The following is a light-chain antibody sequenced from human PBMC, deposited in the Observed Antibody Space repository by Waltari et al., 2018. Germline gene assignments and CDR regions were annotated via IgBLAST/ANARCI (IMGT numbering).Light chain of an antibody. V-gene: IGLV2-8*01. CDR3: SSYSGSDNFV. Sequence: QSALTQPPSASGSPGQSVTISCTGTSSDVGGYRYVYWYQQHPGKAPKLMIYEVDKRPSGVPDRFSGSKSGNTASLTVSGLQAEDEADYYCSSYSGSDNFVFGGGTKLTVL. J-gene: IGLJ2*01. CDR1: SSDVGGYRY. CDR2: EVD.